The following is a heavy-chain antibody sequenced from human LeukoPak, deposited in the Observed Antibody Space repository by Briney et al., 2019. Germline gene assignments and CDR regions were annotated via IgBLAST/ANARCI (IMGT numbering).Heavy chain of an antibody. CDR3: ARHRQWLAPFDY. Sequence: PSETLSLTCAVYGGSFSGYYWSWIRQPPGKGLEWIGEINESGSTNYNPSLKSRVTISGNTSKNEFSLRLSSVTAADTAVYYCARHRQWLAPFDYWGQGTLVTVSS. D-gene: IGHD6-19*01. V-gene: IGHV4-34*01. J-gene: IGHJ4*02. CDR2: INESGST. CDR1: GGSFSGYY.